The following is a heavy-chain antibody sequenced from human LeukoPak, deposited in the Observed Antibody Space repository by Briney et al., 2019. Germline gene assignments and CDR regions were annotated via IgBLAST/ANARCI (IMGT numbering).Heavy chain of an antibody. CDR3: ARAEVVVAATTFDY. V-gene: IGHV3-33*01. Sequence: GGSLRLSCAASGFTFSNYGMHWVRQAPGKGLEWVAVIWYDGSNKYYADSVKGRFTISRDNSKNTLYLQMNSLRAEDTAVYYCARAEVVVAATTFDYWGQGTLVTVSS. CDR2: IWYDGSNK. J-gene: IGHJ4*02. CDR1: GFTFSNYG. D-gene: IGHD2-15*01.